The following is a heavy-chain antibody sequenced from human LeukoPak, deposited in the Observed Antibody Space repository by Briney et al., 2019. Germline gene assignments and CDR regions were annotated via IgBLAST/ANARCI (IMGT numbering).Heavy chain of an antibody. Sequence: ASVKVSCKASGYTFTGFYIHWVRQAPGQGLEWMGWMNPNSGGTNYAQKFEGRVTMTRDTSIGTAYMELNRLTYDDTAVYYCARTALRFGENNWGQGTLVTVSS. J-gene: IGHJ4*02. CDR3: ARTALRFGENN. D-gene: IGHD3-10*01. V-gene: IGHV1-2*02. CDR2: MNPNSGGT. CDR1: GYTFTGFY.